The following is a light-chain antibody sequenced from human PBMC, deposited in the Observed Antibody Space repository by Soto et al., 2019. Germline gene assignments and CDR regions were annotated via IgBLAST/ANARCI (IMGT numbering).Light chain of an antibody. CDR1: QSVSRSS. CDR3: QQYGTSPFT. J-gene: IGKJ4*01. V-gene: IGKV3-20*01. CDR2: GAS. Sequence: EIVLTQSPGTLSLSPGERATLSCRASQSVSRSSIAWYQQKPGQSPRVLIYGASNRASGIPDRFSGSGSGTDFTLIISRLEPEDFAVYYCQQYGTSPFTFGGGTKVEIK.